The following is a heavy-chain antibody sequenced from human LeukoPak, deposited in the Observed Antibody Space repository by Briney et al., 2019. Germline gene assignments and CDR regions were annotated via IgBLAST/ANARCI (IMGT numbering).Heavy chain of an antibody. J-gene: IGHJ4*02. V-gene: IGHV1-69*13. CDR2: LIPIFGTA. Sequence: SVKVSCKASGGTFSSYAISWVRQAPGQGLEWMGGLIPIFGTANYAQKFQGRVTITADESTSTAYMELSSLRSEDTAVYYCARTQYCSSTSCCRWCNDYWGQGTLVTVSS. D-gene: IGHD2-2*01. CDR1: GGTFSSYA. CDR3: ARTQYCSSTSCCRWCNDY.